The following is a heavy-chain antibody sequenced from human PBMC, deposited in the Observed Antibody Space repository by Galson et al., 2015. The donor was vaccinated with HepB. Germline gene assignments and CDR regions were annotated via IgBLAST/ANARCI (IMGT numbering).Heavy chain of an antibody. CDR1: GYAFTSYA. CDR3: ARESPFPPTNDAFDV. Sequence: SVKVSCKASGYAFTSYAMNWVRQAPGQGLEWMGWINTNTGNPTYAQGFTGRFVFSLATSVSTAYLQISSLRAEDTAVYYCARESPFPPTNDAFDVWGQGTMVTVSS. CDR2: INTNTGNP. V-gene: IGHV7-4-1*02. J-gene: IGHJ3*01.